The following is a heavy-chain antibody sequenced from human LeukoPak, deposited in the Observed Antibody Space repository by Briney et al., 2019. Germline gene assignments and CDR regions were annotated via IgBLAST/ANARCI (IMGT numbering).Heavy chain of an antibody. V-gene: IGHV1-2*06. D-gene: IGHD6-19*01. CDR2: IDPTSGGT. J-gene: IGHJ4*02. CDR3: ARGPQWLVQNQPGADY. CDR1: GYSFTGYY. Sequence: GASVKVSCKTSGYSFTGYYINWVRKAPGQGLEWMGRIDPTSGGTDYAQKFHGRLTMTRDTSTVTAYMELTRLRSDDTAFYYCARGPQWLVQNQPGADYWGQGTLVTVSS.